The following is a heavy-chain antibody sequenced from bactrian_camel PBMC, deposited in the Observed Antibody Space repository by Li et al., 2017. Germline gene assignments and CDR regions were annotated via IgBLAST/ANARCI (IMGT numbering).Heavy chain of an antibody. CDR3: ATDDPRLIACGSSCRPY. D-gene: IGHD2*01. CDR2: FDIDGSIT. Sequence: HVQLVESGGGSVQAGGSLTLSCSASGFSIRTYCMAWFRQAPGKEREDVASFDIDGSITYPDSVKGRFTASKDNAKNTLYLQMNSLKTEDTGVYYCATDDPRLIACGSSCRPYWGQGTQVTVS. CDR1: GFSIRTYC. V-gene: IGHV3S1*01. J-gene: IGHJ4*01.